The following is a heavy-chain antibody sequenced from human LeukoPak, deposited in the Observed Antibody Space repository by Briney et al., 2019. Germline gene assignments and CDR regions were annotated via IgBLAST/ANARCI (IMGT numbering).Heavy chain of an antibody. J-gene: IGHJ4*02. CDR1: GFTFCNYG. CDR2: IWYDGSYK. V-gene: IGHV3-33*03. Sequence: GGSLRLSCAASGFTFCNYGMHWVREAPGKGLEWVAVIWYDGSYKYYADSEKGRFTISRDNSKITLYLQVKSLRGEDTAVYYCARGWGCSGGSCYSDYWGQGTLVTVSS. D-gene: IGHD2-15*01. CDR3: ARGWGCSGGSCYSDY.